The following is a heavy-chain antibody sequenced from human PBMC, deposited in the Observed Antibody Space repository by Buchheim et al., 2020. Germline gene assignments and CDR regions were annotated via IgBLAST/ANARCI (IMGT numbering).Heavy chain of an antibody. CDR1: GFTFSSYA. Sequence: QVQLVESGGGVVQPGRSLRLSCAASGFTFSSYAMHWVRQAPGKGLEWVAVISYDGSNKYYADSVKGRFTISRDNSQKTLYLQMNSLRAEDTAVYYCARDGYSSSEGGGMDVWGQGTT. CDR2: ISYDGSNK. D-gene: IGHD6-13*01. CDR3: ARDGYSSSEGGGMDV. V-gene: IGHV3-30-3*01. J-gene: IGHJ6*02.